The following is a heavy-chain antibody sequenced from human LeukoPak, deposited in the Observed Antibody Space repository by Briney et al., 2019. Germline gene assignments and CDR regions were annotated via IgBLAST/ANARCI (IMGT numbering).Heavy chain of an antibody. CDR3: ARGDRNRYCSSTSCFYYYGMDV. J-gene: IGHJ6*02. CDR2: ISAYNGNT. D-gene: IGHD2-2*01. CDR1: GYTSTSYG. V-gene: IGHV1-18*01. Sequence: GASVKVSCKASGYTSTSYGISWVRQAPGQGLEWMGWISAYNGNTNYAQKLQGRVTMTTDTSTSTAYMELRSLGSDDTAVYYCARGDRNRYCSSTSCFYYYGMDVWGQGTTVTVSS.